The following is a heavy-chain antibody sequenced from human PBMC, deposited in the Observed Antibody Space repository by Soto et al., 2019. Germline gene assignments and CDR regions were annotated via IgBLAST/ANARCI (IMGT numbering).Heavy chain of an antibody. CDR3: AKASVWYPYFDS. J-gene: IGHJ4*02. D-gene: IGHD6-13*01. CDR2: IRDDGSET. Sequence: GGSLRLSCAASGFTFSSYSMNWVRQAPGKGLEWLTNIRDDGSETFYVDYVRGRFTISRDNSKDTLYLQMNSLRAEDTAIYYCAKASVWYPYFDSWGQGTLVTVSS. V-gene: IGHV3-7*03. CDR1: GFTFSSYS.